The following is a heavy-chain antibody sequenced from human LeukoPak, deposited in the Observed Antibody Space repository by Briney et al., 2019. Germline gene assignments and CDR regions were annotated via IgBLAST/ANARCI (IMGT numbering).Heavy chain of an antibody. CDR2: ISGSGGST. D-gene: IGHD3-22*01. J-gene: IGHJ4*02. Sequence: PGGSLRLSCAASGFTFSSYAMSWVRQAPGKGLEWVSAISGSGGSTYYADSVKGRFTISRDNSKNTLYLQMNSLRAEDTAVYYCAKDTTPDMIVYPNPLDYWGQGTLVTVSS. CDR1: GFTFSSYA. V-gene: IGHV3-23*01. CDR3: AKDTTPDMIVYPNPLDY.